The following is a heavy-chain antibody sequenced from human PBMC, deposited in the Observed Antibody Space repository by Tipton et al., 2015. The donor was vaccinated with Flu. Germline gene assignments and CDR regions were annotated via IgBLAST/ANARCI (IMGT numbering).Heavy chain of an antibody. CDR3: AGRLEKGHDDMVV. Sequence: TLSLTCTVSGDSISSYYWTWIRQSPGKGLEWIGYISYSGSTNYNPSFKSRVTISLETSKHQFSLKLTSVTAADTAVYYCAGRLEKGHDDMVVWGQGATVTVSS. CDR1: GDSISSYY. CDR2: ISYSGST. V-gene: IGHV4-59*07. J-gene: IGHJ6*02.